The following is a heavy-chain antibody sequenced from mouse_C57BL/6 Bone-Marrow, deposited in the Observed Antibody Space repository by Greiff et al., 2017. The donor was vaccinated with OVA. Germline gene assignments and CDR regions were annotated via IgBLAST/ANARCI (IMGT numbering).Heavy chain of an antibody. CDR1: GYTFTSYW. J-gene: IGHJ3*01. CDR3: ARRDGRNNIAY. CDR2: IHPNSGST. D-gene: IGHD1-1*01. Sequence: QVQLQQPGAELVKPGASVQLSCKASGYTFTSYWLHWVKQRPGPGLAWIGMIHPNSGSTNYNQKFKSKATLTVDKSSSTAYMQLSSLTSEDAAVYYCARRDGRNNIAYWGQGTLVTVSA. V-gene: IGHV1-64*01.